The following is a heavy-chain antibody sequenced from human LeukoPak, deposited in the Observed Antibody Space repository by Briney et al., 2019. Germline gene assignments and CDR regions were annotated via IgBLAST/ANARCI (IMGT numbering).Heavy chain of an antibody. V-gene: IGHV3-11*01. J-gene: IGHJ6*02. CDR1: GFTFSDYY. Sequence: GGSLRLSCAASGFTFSDYYMSWIRQGPGKGLEWVSYISSSGTTIYYADSVKGRFTISRDNAKNSLYLQMNSLRAEDTAVYYCAKVSGGGLYYDGMDVWGQGTTVTVSS. CDR3: AKVSGGGLYYDGMDV. D-gene: IGHD1-14*01. CDR2: ISSSGTTI.